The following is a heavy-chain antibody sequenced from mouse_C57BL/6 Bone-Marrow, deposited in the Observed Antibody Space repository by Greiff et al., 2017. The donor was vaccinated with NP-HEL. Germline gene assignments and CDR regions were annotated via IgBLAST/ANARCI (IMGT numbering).Heavy chain of an antibody. V-gene: IGHV5-17*01. CDR2: ISSGSSTI. CDR3: AWMAVYYGNPAFDD. CDR1: GFTFSDYG. Sequence: EVKLMESGGGLVKPGGSLKLSCAASGFTFSDYGMHWVRQAPEKGLEWVAYISSGSSTIYYADTVKGRFTISRDNAKNTQFLQMTSLRSEDTAKYYCAWMAVYYGNPAFDDWGQGTTLTVSS. J-gene: IGHJ2*01. D-gene: IGHD2-1*01.